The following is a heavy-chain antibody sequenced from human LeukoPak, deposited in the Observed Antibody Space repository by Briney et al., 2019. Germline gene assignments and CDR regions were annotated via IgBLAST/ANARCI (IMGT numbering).Heavy chain of an antibody. V-gene: IGHV1-2*02. CDR1: GYTFTDYD. Sequence: ASVKVSCKTSGYTFTDYDIHWVRQAPGQGLEWMGWVNPKSGATYYAQNFRGRVIITRDASMSTAYMELSRLKTDDTAMYYCARLTDFWGPGTLVTVSS. J-gene: IGHJ4*01. CDR2: VNPKSGAT. CDR3: ARLTDF. D-gene: IGHD3-9*01.